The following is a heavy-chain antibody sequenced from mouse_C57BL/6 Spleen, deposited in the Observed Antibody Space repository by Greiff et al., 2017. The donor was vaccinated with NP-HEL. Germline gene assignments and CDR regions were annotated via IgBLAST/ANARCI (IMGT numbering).Heavy chain of an antibody. CDR1: GYTFTDYY. V-gene: IGHV1-19*01. J-gene: IGHJ4*01. Sequence: EVQLQQSGPVLVKPGASVKMSCKASGYTFTDYYMNWVKQSHGKSLEWIGVINPYNGGTSYNQKFKGKATLTVDKSSSTAYMELNSLTSEDSAVYYCAREYYGSSYDAMDYWGQGTSVTVSS. CDR2: INPYNGGT. CDR3: AREYYGSSYDAMDY. D-gene: IGHD1-1*01.